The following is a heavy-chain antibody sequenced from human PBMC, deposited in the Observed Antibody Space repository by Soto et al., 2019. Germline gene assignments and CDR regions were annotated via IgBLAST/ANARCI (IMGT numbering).Heavy chain of an antibody. V-gene: IGHV1-69*06. Sequence: GASVKVSCKASGGTFSIYAISCVLQSPRQGLDWMGGIIPIFGTANYAQKFQGRVTITADKSTSTAYMELSSLRSEDTAVYYCARDKLGGTTPDGIYYYYGMDVWGQGTTVTVSS. D-gene: IGHD1-1*01. J-gene: IGHJ6*02. CDR3: ARDKLGGTTPDGIYYYYGMDV. CDR1: GGTFSIYA. CDR2: IIPIFGTA.